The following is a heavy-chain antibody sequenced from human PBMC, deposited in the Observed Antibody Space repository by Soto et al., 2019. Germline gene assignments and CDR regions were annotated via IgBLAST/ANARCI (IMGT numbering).Heavy chain of an antibody. CDR3: ARDTDSSGYYYDGHWFDP. V-gene: IGHV6-1*01. CDR1: GDSVSSSCVT. J-gene: IGHJ5*02. CDR2: TYYRSKWYN. D-gene: IGHD3-22*01. Sequence: SQTLSLTCAISGDSVSSSCVTWNWIRQSPSRGLEWLGRTYYRSKWYNDYAESVKSRITINPDTSKNQFSLHLNSVTPEDTAVYYCARDTDSSGYYYDGHWFDPWGQGTLVTVSS.